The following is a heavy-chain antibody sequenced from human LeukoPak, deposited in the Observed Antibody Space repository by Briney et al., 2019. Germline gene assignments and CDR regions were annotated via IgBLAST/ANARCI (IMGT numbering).Heavy chain of an antibody. CDR2: IYYSGST. CDR3: VQGNYFPNGVCYWSGFDP. Sequence: SESLCLTCAASGVSISSYYLSWIRQAPGKGLEWISYIYYSGSTNYNPSLKSRVTISVDTSKNKLYLRLSSVTAADTAVYYCVQGNYFPNGVCYWSGFDPWGQGTLGTGSP. J-gene: IGHJ5*02. CDR1: GVSISSYY. V-gene: IGHV4-59*03. D-gene: IGHD2-8*01.